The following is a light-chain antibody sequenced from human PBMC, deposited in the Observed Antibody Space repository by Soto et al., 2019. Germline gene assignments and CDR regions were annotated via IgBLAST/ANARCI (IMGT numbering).Light chain of an antibody. Sequence: EIVLTQSPGTLSLSLGERATLSCRASQSISSSYLAWYQQKPGQAPRLLIYGASSRATGIPDRFSGSGSGTDFTLIISRLEPEDFAVYYCQQYGRTFGQGTKVEIK. CDR3: QQYGRT. CDR1: QSISSSY. J-gene: IGKJ1*01. V-gene: IGKV3-20*01. CDR2: GAS.